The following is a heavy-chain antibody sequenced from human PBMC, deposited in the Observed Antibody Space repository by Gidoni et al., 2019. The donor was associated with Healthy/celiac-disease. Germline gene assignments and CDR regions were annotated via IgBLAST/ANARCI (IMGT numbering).Heavy chain of an antibody. CDR1: GFTFSSYW. Sequence: EVQLVESGGGLVQPGGSLGLSGAASGFTFSSYWMRWVRQAPGQGLECVANIKQDGSEKYYVDSVKGRFTISRDNAKNSLYLQMNSLRAEDTAVYYCARDMAAADAMDDYWGQGTLVTVSS. D-gene: IGHD6-13*01. CDR3: ARDMAAADAMDDY. CDR2: IKQDGSEK. V-gene: IGHV3-7*01. J-gene: IGHJ4*02.